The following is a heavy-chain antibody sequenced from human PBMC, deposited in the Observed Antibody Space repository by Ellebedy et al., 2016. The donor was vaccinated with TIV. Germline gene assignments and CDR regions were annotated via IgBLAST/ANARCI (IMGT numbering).Heavy chain of an antibody. CDR1: RGSFSDYS. CDR3: APLFRGFFDY. J-gene: IGHJ4*02. D-gene: IGHD3-10*01. CDR2: VNHRGST. Sequence: MPSETLSLTCAVLRGSFSDYSWSWIRQPPGKGLEWIGDVNHRGSTTSNPSLKSRVATSLDTSKNHFSLSLTSVTAADTAVYYCAPLFRGFFDYWGQGTLVTVSS. V-gene: IGHV4-34*01.